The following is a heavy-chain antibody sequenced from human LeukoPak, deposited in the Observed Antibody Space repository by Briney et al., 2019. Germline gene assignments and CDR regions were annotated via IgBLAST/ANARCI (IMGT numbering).Heavy chain of an antibody. CDR2: INHSGST. D-gene: IGHD5-18*01. V-gene: IGHV4-34*01. CDR3: ARGNSYGVDY. CDR1: GGSFSGYY. Sequence: PSETLSLTCAVYGGSFSGYYWNWIRQPPGKGLEWIGEINHSGSTNYNPSVKSRVTISVDTSKNQFSLKLSSVTAADTAVYYCARGNSYGVDYWGQGTLVTVSS. J-gene: IGHJ4*02.